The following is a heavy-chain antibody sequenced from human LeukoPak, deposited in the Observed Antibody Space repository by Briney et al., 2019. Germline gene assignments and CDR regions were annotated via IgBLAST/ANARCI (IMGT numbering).Heavy chain of an antibody. V-gene: IGHV3-20*04. D-gene: IGHD3-22*01. CDR2: INWNGNNV. CDR1: GFTFDDYG. CDR3: ARVRKQYYYDDSHHRDASDI. J-gene: IGHJ3*02. Sequence: GSLRLSCATSGFTFDDYGMNWVRQAPGEGLELVSNINWNGNNVDYADSVKGRFTISRDKAKNSLHLQMNSLRAEDTALYYCARVRKQYYYDDSHHRDASDIWGRGTMVIVSS.